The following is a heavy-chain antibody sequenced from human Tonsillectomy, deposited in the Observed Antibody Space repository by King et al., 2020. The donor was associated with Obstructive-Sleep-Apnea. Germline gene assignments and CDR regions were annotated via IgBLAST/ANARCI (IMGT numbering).Heavy chain of an antibody. D-gene: IGHD6-13*01. V-gene: IGHV4-34*01. CDR3: ARDRPRVRIAAAGTGAALKRFDY. J-gene: IGHJ4*02. Sequence: VQLQQWGAGLLKPSETLSLTCAVYGGSFSGYYWSWIRQPPGKGLEWIGEINHSGSTNYNPSLKSRVTISVDTSKNQFSLKLSSVTAADTAVYYCARDRPRVRIAAAGTGAALKRFDYWGQGTLVTVSS. CDR2: INHSGST. CDR1: GGSFSGYY.